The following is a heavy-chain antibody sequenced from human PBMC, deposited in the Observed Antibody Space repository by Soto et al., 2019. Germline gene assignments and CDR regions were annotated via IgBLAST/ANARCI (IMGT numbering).Heavy chain of an antibody. CDR3: ARGSVVTPHYYYGMDV. Sequence: VKVSCKASGGTFSSYAISWVRQAPGQGLEWMGGIIPIFGTANYAQKFQGRVTITADKSTSTAYMELSSLRSEDTAVYYCARGSVVTPHYYYGMDVWGQGTTVTVSS. CDR1: GGTFSSYA. V-gene: IGHV1-69*06. CDR2: IIPIFGTA. D-gene: IGHD2-21*02. J-gene: IGHJ6*02.